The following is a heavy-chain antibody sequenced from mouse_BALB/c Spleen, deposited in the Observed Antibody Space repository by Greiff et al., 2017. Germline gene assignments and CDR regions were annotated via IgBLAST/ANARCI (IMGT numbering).Heavy chain of an antibody. CDR1: GFTFSDYY. V-gene: IGHV5-4*02. Sequence: EVHLVESGGGLVKPGGSLKLSCAASGFTFSDYYMYWVRQTPEKRLEWVATISDGGSYTYYPDSVKGRFTISRDNAKNNLYLQMSSLKSEDTAMYYCARGPLGHHYAMDYWGQGTSVTVSS. CDR2: ISDGGSYT. D-gene: IGHD6-1*01. J-gene: IGHJ4*01. CDR3: ARGPLGHHYAMDY.